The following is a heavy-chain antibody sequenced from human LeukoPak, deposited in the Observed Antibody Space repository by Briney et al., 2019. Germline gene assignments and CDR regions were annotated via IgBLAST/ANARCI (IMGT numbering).Heavy chain of an antibody. CDR1: GFTFSDYS. J-gene: IGHJ4*02. Sequence: GGSLRLSCAASGFTFSDYSMTWVRQAPGKGLQWVAYIKQDGGEKYYGDSVKGRFTISRDNRQQSLYLQMYSLNVDDTAVYYCARSQSSSLIDYWGQGTLVTVSS. CDR2: IKQDGGEK. CDR3: ARSQSSSLIDY. D-gene: IGHD6-13*01. V-gene: IGHV3-7*01.